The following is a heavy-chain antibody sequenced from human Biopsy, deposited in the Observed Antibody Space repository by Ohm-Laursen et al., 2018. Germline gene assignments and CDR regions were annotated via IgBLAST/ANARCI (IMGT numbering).Heavy chain of an antibody. Sequence: GTLSLTCTASGGSFTGHYWSWIRQPPGKGLEWIGHISYTGYTSYNASLKSRVTISVDTSRNHFSLRLSSLTAADTAVYYCARGSNDFGGLYFPRWGQGTLVTVSS. J-gene: IGHJ4*02. D-gene: IGHD4-23*01. CDR2: ISYTGYT. CDR1: GGSFTGHY. V-gene: IGHV4-59*11. CDR3: ARGSNDFGGLYFPR.